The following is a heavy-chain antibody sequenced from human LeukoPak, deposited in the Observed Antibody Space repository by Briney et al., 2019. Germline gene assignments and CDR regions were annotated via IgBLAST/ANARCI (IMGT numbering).Heavy chain of an antibody. CDR3: AKGYSSLSFHI. D-gene: IGHD6-13*01. CDR2: IWYDGSNK. V-gene: IGHV3-33*06. Sequence: GGSLRLSCAASGFTFSSYGMHRVRQAPGKGLEWVAVIWYDGSNKYYADSVKGRFTISRDNSKNTLYLQMNSLRAEDTAVYYCAKGYSSLSFHIWGQGTMVTVSS. J-gene: IGHJ3*02. CDR1: GFTFSSYG.